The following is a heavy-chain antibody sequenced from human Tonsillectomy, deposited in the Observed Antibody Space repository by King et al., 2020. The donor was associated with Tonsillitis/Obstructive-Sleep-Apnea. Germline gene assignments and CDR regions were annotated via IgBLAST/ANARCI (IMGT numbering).Heavy chain of an antibody. J-gene: IGHJ6*02. V-gene: IGHV3-23*04. CDR2: INGSGGST. CDR3: AKDPRIAVAGNLLNYYSGMDV. CDR1: GFTFSSYA. Sequence: VQLVESGGGLVQPGGSLRLSCAASGFTFSSYAMSWVRQTPGKGLEWVSAINGSGGSTYYADSVKGRFTISRDNSKNTLYLQMNSLRAEDTAVYYCAKDPRIAVAGNLLNYYSGMDVWGQGTTVTVSS. D-gene: IGHD6-19*01.